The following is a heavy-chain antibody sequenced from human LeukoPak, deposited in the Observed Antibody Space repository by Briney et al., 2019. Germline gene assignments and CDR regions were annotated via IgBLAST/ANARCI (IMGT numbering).Heavy chain of an antibody. D-gene: IGHD5-18*01. CDR3: AKTLSYGYFFPDYYYYGMDV. V-gene: IGHV3-30*18. J-gene: IGHJ6*02. CDR2: ISYDGSNK. CDR1: GFTFDDYA. Sequence: GGSLRLSCAASGFTFDDYAMHWVRQAPGKGLEWVAVISYDGSNKYYADSVKGRFTISRDNSKNTLYLQMNSLRAEDTAVYYCAKTLSYGYFFPDYYYYGMDVWGQGTTVTVSS.